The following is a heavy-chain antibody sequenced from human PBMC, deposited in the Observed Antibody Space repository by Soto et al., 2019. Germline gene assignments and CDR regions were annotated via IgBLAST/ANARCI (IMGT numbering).Heavy chain of an antibody. Sequence: GGSLRLSCAASGFTFKNYAMSWVRQSPGKGLEWVSAISANGQGIYYADSVKGRFIISRDSSKNTVFLHMDSLTAEDTAVYYCAKDRNYPRDQFHNWGQGTLVTVSS. J-gene: IGHJ4*02. V-gene: IGHV3-23*01. CDR1: GFTFKNYA. D-gene: IGHD1-7*01. CDR3: AKDRNYPRDQFHN. CDR2: ISANGQGI.